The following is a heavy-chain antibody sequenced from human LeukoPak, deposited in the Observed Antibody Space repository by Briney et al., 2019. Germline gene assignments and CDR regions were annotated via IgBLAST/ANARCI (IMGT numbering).Heavy chain of an antibody. V-gene: IGHV1-8*03. CDR2: MNPNSGNT. D-gene: IGHD3-10*01. CDR1: GYTFTGYY. J-gene: IGHJ5*02. CDR3: ARGKMVRGRGEFDP. Sequence: GASVKVSCKASGYTFTGYYMHWVRQATGQGLEWMGWMNPNSGNTGYAQKFQGRVTITRNTSISTAYMELSSLRSEDTAVYCCARGKMVRGRGEFDPWGQGTLVTVSS.